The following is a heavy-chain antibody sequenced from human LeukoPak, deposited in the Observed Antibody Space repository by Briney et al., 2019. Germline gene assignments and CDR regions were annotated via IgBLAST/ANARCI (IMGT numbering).Heavy chain of an antibody. CDR3: ARVSSSWYRVLGYFDY. CDR1: GYTFTSYG. Sequence: ASVTVSCKASGYTFTSYGIGWVRQAPGQGLEWMGWISAYNGNTNYVQKLQGRVTMTTDTSTSTAYMELRSLRSDDTAVYYCARVSSSWYRVLGYFDYWGQGTLVTVSS. J-gene: IGHJ4*02. D-gene: IGHD6-13*01. V-gene: IGHV1-18*01. CDR2: ISAYNGNT.